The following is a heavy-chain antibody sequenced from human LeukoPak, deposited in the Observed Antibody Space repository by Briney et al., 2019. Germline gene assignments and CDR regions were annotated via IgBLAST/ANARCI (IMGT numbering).Heavy chain of an antibody. CDR3: ARGRDYFSVDY. V-gene: IGHV4-38-2*01. D-gene: IGHD4-17*01. Sequence: PSETLSLTXAVSGYSISSGYYWGWIRQPPGKGLEWIGYFYHSGSTNSNPSLKSRVTISADTSQNRFSLKLTSVTAADTAVYYCARGRDYFSVDYWGQGTLVTVSS. CDR1: GYSISSGYY. CDR2: FYHSGST. J-gene: IGHJ4*02.